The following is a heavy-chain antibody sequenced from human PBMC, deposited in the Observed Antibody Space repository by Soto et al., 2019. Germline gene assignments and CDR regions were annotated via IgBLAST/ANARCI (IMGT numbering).Heavy chain of an antibody. CDR3: ARDRASIAARPWFDP. V-gene: IGHV4-31*03. CDR1: GGSISSSTYY. CDR2: IYYSGST. D-gene: IGHD6-6*01. Sequence: PSETLSLTCTVSGGSISSSTYYWGWIRQPPGKGLEWIGYIYYSGSTYYNPSLKSRVTISVDTSKNQFSLKLSSVTAADTAVYYCARDRASIAARPWFDPWGQGTLVTVSS. J-gene: IGHJ5*02.